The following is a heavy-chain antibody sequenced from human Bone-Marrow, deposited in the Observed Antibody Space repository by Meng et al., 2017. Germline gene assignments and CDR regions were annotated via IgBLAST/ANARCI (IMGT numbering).Heavy chain of an antibody. D-gene: IGHD4-23*01. J-gene: IGHJ4*02. CDR3: ARESTVVSAVPFDY. Sequence: QVQIQQWGAGLLKPSETLSLTCAVYGGSFSGYYWSWIRQHPGKGLEWIGEINHSGSTNYNPSLKSRVTISVDTSKNQFSLKLSSVTAADTAVYYCARESTVVSAVPFDYWGQGTLVTVSS. CDR2: INHSGST. CDR1: GGSFSGYY. V-gene: IGHV4-34*01.